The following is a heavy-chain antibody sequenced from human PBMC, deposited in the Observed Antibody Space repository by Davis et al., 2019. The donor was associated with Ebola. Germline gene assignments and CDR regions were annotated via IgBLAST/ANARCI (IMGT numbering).Heavy chain of an antibody. J-gene: IGHJ4*02. CDR2: IRSKANSYAT. V-gene: IGHV3-73*01. CDR1: GFTFSGSA. Sequence: PGGSLRLSCAASGFTFSGSAMHWVRQASGKGLEWVGRIRSKANSYATAYAASAKGRFTISRDDSKNTAYLQMNSLKTEDTAVYYCTATVTSSDYWGQGTLVTVSS. CDR3: TATVTSSDY. D-gene: IGHD4-11*01.